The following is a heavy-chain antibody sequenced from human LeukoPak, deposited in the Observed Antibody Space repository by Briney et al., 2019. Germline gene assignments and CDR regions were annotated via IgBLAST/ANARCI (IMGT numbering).Heavy chain of an antibody. Sequence: PGRSLRLSCAASGFTFSSYGMHWVRQAPGKGLEWVAVISYDGSNKYYADSVKGRFTISRDNPKNTPYLQMNSLRAEDTAVYYCAKDSYCSSTSCYWGAYYYYGMDVWGQGTTVTVSS. V-gene: IGHV3-30*18. CDR1: GFTFSSYG. J-gene: IGHJ6*02. D-gene: IGHD2-2*01. CDR2: ISYDGSNK. CDR3: AKDSYCSSTSCYWGAYYYYGMDV.